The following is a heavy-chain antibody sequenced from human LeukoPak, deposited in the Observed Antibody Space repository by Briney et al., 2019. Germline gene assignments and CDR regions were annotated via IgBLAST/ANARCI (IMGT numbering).Heavy chain of an antibody. CDR3: ARLNTHGGSGSYYFDY. D-gene: IGHD1-26*01. CDR2: IYTSGSN. Sequence: SEALSLTCTVSGGSISSYYWSWIRQPAGKGLEWIGRIYTSGSNNYNPSLKSRVTMSVDTSKNQFSLKLSSVTAADTAVYYCARLNTHGGSGSYYFDYWGQGTLVTVSS. V-gene: IGHV4-4*07. J-gene: IGHJ4*02. CDR1: GGSISSYY.